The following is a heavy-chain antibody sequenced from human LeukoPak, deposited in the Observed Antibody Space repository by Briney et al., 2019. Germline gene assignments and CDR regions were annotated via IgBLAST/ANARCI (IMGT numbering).Heavy chain of an antibody. V-gene: IGHV1-69*13. CDR3: AKAAGYSSSCYDY. CDR1: GGTFSSYA. D-gene: IGHD6-13*01. Sequence: ASVKVSCKASGGTFSSYAISWVRQAPGQGLEWMGGIIPIFGTANYAQKFQGRVTITADESTSTAYMELSSLRSEDTAIYYCAKAAGYSSSCYDYWGQGTLVTVSS. J-gene: IGHJ4*02. CDR2: IIPIFGTA.